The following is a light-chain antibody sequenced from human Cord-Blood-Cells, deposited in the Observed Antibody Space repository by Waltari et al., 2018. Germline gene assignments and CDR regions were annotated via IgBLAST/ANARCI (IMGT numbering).Light chain of an antibody. CDR2: DVN. Sequence: QSALTQPASVSGSPGQSITISCPGTSSHVGGYNSLPWYQHHPGKAPKLRIYDVNKRPSGVSNRFSGSKSGNTASLTISGLQAEDEADYYCSSYTSSSTLVFGGGTKLTVL. CDR1: SSHVGGYNS. CDR3: SSYTSSSTLV. J-gene: IGLJ3*02. V-gene: IGLV2-14*03.